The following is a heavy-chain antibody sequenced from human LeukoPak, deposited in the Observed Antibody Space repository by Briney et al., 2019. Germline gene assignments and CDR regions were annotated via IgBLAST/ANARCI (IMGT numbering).Heavy chain of an antibody. CDR2: IYTSGST. J-gene: IGHJ4*02. CDR3: ARVTTIFGVVTDNFDG. Sequence: SETLSLTGTVSGGSISSGSYYWRWIRQPAGKGVEWIGRIYTSGSTNYNPSLKSRVTISVDTSKNQFSLKLSSVTAADTAVYYCARVTTIFGVVTDNFDGWGQGTLVTVAS. V-gene: IGHV4-61*02. D-gene: IGHD3-3*01. CDR1: GGSISSGSYY.